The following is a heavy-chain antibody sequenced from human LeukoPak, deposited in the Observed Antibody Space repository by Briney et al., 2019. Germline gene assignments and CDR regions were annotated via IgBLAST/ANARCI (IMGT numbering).Heavy chain of an antibody. CDR3: ARDIPLIPFDY. V-gene: IGHV1-24*01. Sequence: ASVKVSCKVSGHTLKELSMHWVRQAPGKGLEWMGGFDPKDGKAIFAQKFQGRLTVTEDTSTDTAYMEMSNLRSDDTAVYYCARDIPLIPFDYWGQGTLVTVSS. J-gene: IGHJ4*02. CDR2: FDPKDGKA. CDR1: GHTLKELS.